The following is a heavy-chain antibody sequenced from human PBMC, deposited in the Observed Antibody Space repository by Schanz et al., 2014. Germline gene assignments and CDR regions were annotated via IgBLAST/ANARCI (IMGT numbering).Heavy chain of an antibody. CDR3: VRDSFFAFDY. D-gene: IGHD3-3*01. Sequence: EVQLVESGGGLVQPGGSLRLSCAASGFTFSTSAMGWVRQARGKGLEWVSAMNESHSTIYYADSVKGRFTMSRDNAKNSVFLQMNSLRAEDTAVYYCVRDSFFAFDYWGQGTLVTVSS. V-gene: IGHV3-23*04. CDR1: GFTFSTSA. CDR2: MNESHSTI. J-gene: IGHJ4*02.